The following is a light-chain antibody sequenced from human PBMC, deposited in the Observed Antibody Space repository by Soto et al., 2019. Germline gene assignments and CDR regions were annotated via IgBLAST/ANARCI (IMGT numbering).Light chain of an antibody. Sequence: SYELTQPPSVSVAPGQTARITCGGDNIGSKSLHWYQQKPGQAPVLVVYADRDRPSGIPERFSGSNSGNTATLTISRVEAGDEAGYYCHLWDSSSDHWVFGGGTKLTVL. V-gene: IGLV3-21*02. CDR3: HLWDSSSDHWV. CDR1: NIGSKS. CDR2: ADR. J-gene: IGLJ3*02.